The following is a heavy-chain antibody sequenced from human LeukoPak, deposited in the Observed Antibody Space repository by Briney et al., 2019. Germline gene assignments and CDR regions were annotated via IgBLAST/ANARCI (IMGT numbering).Heavy chain of an antibody. V-gene: IGHV3-23*01. CDR2: IFGSGGSA. Sequence: GGSLRLSCAASGFTFGSYEMTWVRQAPGKGLEWVSGIFGSGGSAHYADSVKGRFTISRDNSKNTVYLQMDSLRVEDTAVYYCGKTTTGYSSGRYPGWPVDYWGQGTLVTVSS. J-gene: IGHJ4*02. CDR1: GFTFGSYE. CDR3: GKTTTGYSSGRYPGWPVDY. D-gene: IGHD3-22*01.